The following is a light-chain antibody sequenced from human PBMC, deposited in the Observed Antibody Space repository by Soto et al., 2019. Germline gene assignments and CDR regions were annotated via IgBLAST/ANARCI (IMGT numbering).Light chain of an antibody. Sequence: DIQLTQSPSSLSASVGDRVTITCRGSQGPSKYLNWYQQRPGKAPILLIYTASNLQRGVPSRFSGNGSGTDFTLTIDSLQPEDFATYYCQQTYSSPWTFGQGTRVEIK. CDR1: QGPSKY. J-gene: IGKJ1*01. CDR2: TAS. CDR3: QQTYSSPWT. V-gene: IGKV1-39*01.